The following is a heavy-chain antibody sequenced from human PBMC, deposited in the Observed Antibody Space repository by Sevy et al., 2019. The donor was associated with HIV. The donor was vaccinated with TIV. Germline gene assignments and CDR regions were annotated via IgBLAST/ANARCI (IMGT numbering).Heavy chain of an antibody. CDR1: GFSFRRYA. CDR3: ARDGGGDYFDY. D-gene: IGHD3-10*01. V-gene: IGHV3-30*04. J-gene: IGHJ4*02. CDR2: ISYDGRNE. Sequence: GGSLRLSCEASGFSFRRYAMHWVRQAPGKGLEWLTVISYDGRNEYYVDSVKDRFTISRDNSKNTLYLQMNSLRPEDTAIYYYARDGGGDYFDYWGQRTLVTVSS.